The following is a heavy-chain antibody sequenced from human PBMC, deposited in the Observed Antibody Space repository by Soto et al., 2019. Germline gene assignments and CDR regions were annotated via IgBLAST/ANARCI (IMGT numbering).Heavy chain of an antibody. CDR1: GFNFDDYA. CDR2: ISWNSGVI. CDR3: AKDISLWFGDYYFDS. V-gene: IGHV3-9*01. Sequence: EVQLVESGGGLVQPGRSLRLSCAASGFNFDDYAMHWVRQAPGKGLEWVSGISWNSGVIAYADSVKGRFTISRDNAKNSLHLQMNSLSSEDSAFYYCAKDISLWFGDYYFDSWGQGTLVTVSS. J-gene: IGHJ4*02. D-gene: IGHD3-10*01.